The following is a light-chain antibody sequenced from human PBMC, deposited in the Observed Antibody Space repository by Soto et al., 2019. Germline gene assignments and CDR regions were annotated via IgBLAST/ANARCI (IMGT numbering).Light chain of an antibody. CDR3: QQYYSTPIT. Sequence: DIVMTQSPDSLAVSLGERATINCKSSQSVLYSSNNKNYLAWYQQKPGQPPKLLIYWASTRESGVPDRFSGSGSGTDFTLTSSSLQAEDVAVYYCQQYYSTPITFGHGTKVDIK. V-gene: IGKV4-1*01. J-gene: IGKJ3*01. CDR2: WAS. CDR1: QSVLYSSNNKNY.